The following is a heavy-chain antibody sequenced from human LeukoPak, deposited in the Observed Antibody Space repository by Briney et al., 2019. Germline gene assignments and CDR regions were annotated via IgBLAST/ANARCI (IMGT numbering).Heavy chain of an antibody. D-gene: IGHD3-22*01. V-gene: IGHV4-59*12. J-gene: IGHJ6*02. Sequence: SETLSLTCTVSSDSISSYYWSWIRQPPGKGLEWIGYIHYSGSTNYNPSLKSRVTISVDTSKNQFSLKLSSVTAADTAVYYCARGGPDSSGYYYYYYYYGMDVWGQGTTVTVSS. CDR3: ARGGPDSSGYYYYYYYYGMDV. CDR1: SDSISSYY. CDR2: IHYSGST.